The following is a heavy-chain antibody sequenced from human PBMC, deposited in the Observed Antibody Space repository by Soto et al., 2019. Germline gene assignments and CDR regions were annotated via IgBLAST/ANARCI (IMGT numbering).Heavy chain of an antibody. J-gene: IGHJ4*02. CDR3: ARNLPAATSEVVFDS. CDR2: INHSATS. Sequence: QVQLRQWGAGLLKPSETLVLTCAVSGGSFTDYYWSWIRQSPGKAREWIGEINHSATSTYNPSLASRVTILVDTSNKQFSLRLTSVTAADTAMYYCARNLPAATSEVVFDSGGQGTLVTVSS. V-gene: IGHV4-34*01. D-gene: IGHD6-25*01. CDR1: GGSFTDYY.